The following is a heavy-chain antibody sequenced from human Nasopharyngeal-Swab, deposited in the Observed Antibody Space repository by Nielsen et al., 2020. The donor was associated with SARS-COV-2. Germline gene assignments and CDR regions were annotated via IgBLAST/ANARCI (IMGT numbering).Heavy chain of an antibody. CDR1: GGSISSSSYY. Sequence: SETLSLTCTVSGGSISSSSYYWGWIRQPPGKGLEWIGSIYYSGSTYYNPSLKSRVTISVDTSKNQLSLKLSSVTAADTAVYYCARRDGSWSGYYTDYWGQGTLVTVSS. CDR2: IYYSGST. J-gene: IGHJ4*02. V-gene: IGHV4-39*01. CDR3: ARRDGSWSGYYTDY. D-gene: IGHD3-3*01.